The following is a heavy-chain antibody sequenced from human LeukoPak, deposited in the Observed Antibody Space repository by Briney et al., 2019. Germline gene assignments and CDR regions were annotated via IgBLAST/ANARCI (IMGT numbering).Heavy chain of an antibody. Sequence: SETLSLTCTVSGVSLTTHYWSWIRQPPGKGLEWIGFIYYSGSTRYNPSLQSRITISQDTSKNQFSLNLNSVTAADTAVYYCARPNSMIRGVPDAFDIWGRGTMVTVSS. D-gene: IGHD3-10*01. J-gene: IGHJ3*02. V-gene: IGHV4-59*08. CDR2: IYYSGST. CDR1: GVSLTTHY. CDR3: ARPNSMIRGVPDAFDI.